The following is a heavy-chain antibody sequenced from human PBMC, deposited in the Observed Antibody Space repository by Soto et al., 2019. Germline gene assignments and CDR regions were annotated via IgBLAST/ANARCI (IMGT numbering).Heavy chain of an antibody. Sequence: QVQLVESGGGVVQPGRSLRLSCAASGFTFRSYAMHWVRQAPGKGLEWVAVISYDGSNKYYADSVKGRFTISRDNSKNTLYLQMNSLRAEDTAVYYCATFETGYWGQGTLVTVSS. V-gene: IGHV3-30-3*01. D-gene: IGHD1-1*01. CDR3: ATFETGY. CDR2: ISYDGSNK. J-gene: IGHJ4*02. CDR1: GFTFRSYA.